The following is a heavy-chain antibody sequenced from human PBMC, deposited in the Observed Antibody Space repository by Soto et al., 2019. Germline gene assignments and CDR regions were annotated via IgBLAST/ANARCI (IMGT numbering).Heavy chain of an antibody. J-gene: IGHJ2*01. CDR2: ISQSGST. V-gene: IGHV4-39*01. CDR3: ARPISNWYFDL. Sequence: QRQLQESGPGLVKPSETLSLTCSVSGDSISSSSFFWGWIRQPPGKGLEWIGSISQSGSTYYNLSLKSRVTISVDTSKNQCSLMLSSVTAADTAVYYCARPISNWYFDLWGRGTLVTVSS. CDR1: GDSISSSSFF.